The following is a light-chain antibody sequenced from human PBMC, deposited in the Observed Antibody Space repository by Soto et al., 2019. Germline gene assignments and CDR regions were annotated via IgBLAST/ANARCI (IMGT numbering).Light chain of an antibody. CDR1: QSVSSA. CDR3: QQYNKWPRT. Sequence: EIVMTQSPATLSVSPGERASLSCRASQSVSSALAWYQQKPGQAPRLLIYGASTMPTGIPARFSGSGSGTEFTLTISSLQSEDFATYYCQQYNKWPRTFGQGTKVDIK. J-gene: IGKJ1*01. V-gene: IGKV3-15*01. CDR2: GAS.